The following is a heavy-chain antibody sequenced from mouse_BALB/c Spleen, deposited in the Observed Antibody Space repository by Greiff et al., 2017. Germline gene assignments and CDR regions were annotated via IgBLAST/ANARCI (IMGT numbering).Heavy chain of an antibody. D-gene: IGHD1-1*01. CDR2: IWSGGST. J-gene: IGHJ4*01. V-gene: IGHV2-4-1*01. Sequence: QVQLKQSGPGLVQPSQSLSITCTVSGFSLTSYGVHWVRQSPGKGLEWLGVIWSGGSTDYNAAFISRLSISKDNSKSQVFFKMNSLQADDTAIYYCARNEGFITTVVAKGNAMDYWGQGTSVTVSS. CDR1: GFSLTSYG. CDR3: ARNEGFITTVVAKGNAMDY.